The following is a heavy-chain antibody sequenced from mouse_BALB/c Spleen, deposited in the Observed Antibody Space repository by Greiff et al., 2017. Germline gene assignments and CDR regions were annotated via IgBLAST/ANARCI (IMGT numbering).Heavy chain of an antibody. J-gene: IGHJ3*01. CDR2: INPSTGGT. D-gene: IGHD2-14*01. V-gene: IGHV1S81*02. CDR1: GYTFTSYY. Sequence: QVQLQQSGAELVKPGASVKLSCKASGYTFTSYYMYWVKQRPGQGLEWIGEINPSTGGTNFNEKFKSKATLTVDKSSSTAYMQLSSLTSEDSAVYYCTRSGRYACFAYWGQGTLVTVSA. CDR3: TRSGRYACFAY.